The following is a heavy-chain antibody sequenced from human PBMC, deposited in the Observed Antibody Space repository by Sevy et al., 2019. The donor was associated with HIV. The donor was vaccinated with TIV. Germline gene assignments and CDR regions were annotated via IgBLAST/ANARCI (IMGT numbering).Heavy chain of an antibody. Sequence: GGSLRLSCAASGFTFSSYAMSWVRQAPGKGLEWVSAFSGSGGSTYYADSVKGRFTISRDNSKNTLYLQMNSLRAEDTAGYYCAKDLGSGWPYFDYWGQGTLVTVSS. J-gene: IGHJ4*02. D-gene: IGHD6-19*01. CDR2: FSGSGGST. V-gene: IGHV3-23*01. CDR3: AKDLGSGWPYFDY. CDR1: GFTFSSYA.